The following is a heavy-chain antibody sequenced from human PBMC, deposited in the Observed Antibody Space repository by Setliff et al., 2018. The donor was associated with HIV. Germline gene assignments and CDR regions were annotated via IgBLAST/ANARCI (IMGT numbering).Heavy chain of an antibody. V-gene: IGHV1-18*01. CDR2: ISTYNGNT. CDR3: ARDSPKGTYYDYVWGSYRYISQARFDY. J-gene: IGHJ4*02. D-gene: IGHD3-16*02. Sequence: ASVKVSCKASGYTFTSYGITWVRQAPGQGLEWMGWISTYNGNTHYAQKLQGRVTMTTDTSTSTAYMELRSLRADDTAVYYCARDSPKGTYYDYVWGSYRYISQARFDYWGQGTLVTVSS. CDR1: GYTFTSYG.